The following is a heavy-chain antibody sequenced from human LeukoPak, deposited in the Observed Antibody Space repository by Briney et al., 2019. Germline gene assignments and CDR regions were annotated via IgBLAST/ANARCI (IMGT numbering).Heavy chain of an antibody. CDR2: ISSSGSTI. D-gene: IGHD4-17*01. CDR1: GFTFSSYE. CDR3: AREGRGDSVDY. V-gene: IGHV3-48*03. Sequence: GGSLRLSCAASGFTFSSYEMNWVRQAPGKGLEWVSYISSSGSTIYYADSVKGRFTISRDNAKNSLYLQMNSLRAEDTAVCYCAREGRGDSVDYWGQGTLVTVSS. J-gene: IGHJ4*02.